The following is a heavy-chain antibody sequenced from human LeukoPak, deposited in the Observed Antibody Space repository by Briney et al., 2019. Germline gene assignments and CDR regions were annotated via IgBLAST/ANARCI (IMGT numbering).Heavy chain of an antibody. CDR1: GDSIGTYF. CDR3: AANSADYNTLGSSYKV. V-gene: IGHV4-4*07. Sequence: PSETLSLTCSVSGDSIGTYFWTWIRQPAGRGLEWIGRFSSIGSWKYNPSLNSRVSMSVDRSKNQFSLKLSSVTAADTAVYYCAANSADYNTLGSSYKVWGQGTLVTVSS. J-gene: IGHJ4*02. D-gene: IGHD3-10*01. CDR2: FSSIGSW.